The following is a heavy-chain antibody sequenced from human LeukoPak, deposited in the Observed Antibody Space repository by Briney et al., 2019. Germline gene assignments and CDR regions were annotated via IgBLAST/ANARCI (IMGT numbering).Heavy chain of an antibody. V-gene: IGHV4-34*01. CDR3: ARAGWSSNWFDP. J-gene: IGHJ5*02. Sequence: PGGSLRLSCAASGFTFSSYSMNWVRQPPGKGLEWIGEINHSGSTNYNPSLESRVTISVDTSKNQFSLKLSSVTAADTAVYYCARAGWSSNWFDPWGQGTLVTVSS. CDR2: INHSGST. CDR1: GFTFSSYS. D-gene: IGHD3-3*01.